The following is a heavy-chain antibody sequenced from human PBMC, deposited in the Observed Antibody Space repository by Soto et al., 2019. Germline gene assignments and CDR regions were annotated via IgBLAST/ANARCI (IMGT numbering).Heavy chain of an antibody. CDR2: IYYGGST. CDR1: GGSISSSNYY. CDR3: AVVVAATPWPDAFDI. D-gene: IGHD2-15*01. J-gene: IGHJ3*02. Sequence: SETLSLTCTVSGGSISSSNYYWGWIRQPPGKGLEWIGSIYYGGSTYYNPSLNSRVTISVDTSKNQFSLKLSSVTAADTAVYYCAVVVAATPWPDAFDIWGQGTMVTVS. V-gene: IGHV4-39*01.